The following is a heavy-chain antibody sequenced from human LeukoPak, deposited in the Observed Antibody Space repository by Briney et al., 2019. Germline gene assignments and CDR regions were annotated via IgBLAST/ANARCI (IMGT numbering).Heavy chain of an antibody. CDR3: AKDINWNYPRYFDY. V-gene: IGHV3-23*01. J-gene: IGHJ4*02. CDR2: IVGRGISA. D-gene: IGHD1-7*01. Sequence: GGSLRLSCAASGFTFSSYAMSWVRQAPGKGLEWVSAIVGRGISAYYADSVKGRFTISRDNSKNTLYLQMNSLRAEDTAVYYCAKDINWNYPRYFDYWGQGTLLTVSS. CDR1: GFTFSSYA.